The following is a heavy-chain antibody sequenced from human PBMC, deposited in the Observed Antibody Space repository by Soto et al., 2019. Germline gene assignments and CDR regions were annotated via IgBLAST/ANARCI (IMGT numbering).Heavy chain of an antibody. CDR2: ISGSGHNT. Sequence: PGGSLRLSCAASGFTFGNFAMTWVRQAPGKGLECVSAISGSGHNTYYADSVGGRFTISRDTSKNTVFLQMNSLRAEDTAVYYCAKGSSGRYVVWSFDYWGQGTQVTVSS. CDR1: GFTFGNFA. CDR3: AKGSSGRYVVWSFDY. J-gene: IGHJ4*02. V-gene: IGHV3-23*01. D-gene: IGHD3-10*01.